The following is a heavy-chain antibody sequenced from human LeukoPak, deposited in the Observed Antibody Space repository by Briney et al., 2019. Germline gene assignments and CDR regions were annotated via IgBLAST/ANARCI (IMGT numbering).Heavy chain of an antibody. V-gene: IGHV1-46*01. J-gene: IGHJ4*02. CDR2: INPSGGST. CDR3: ARDHAPYSSGSTVGDY. D-gene: IGHD6-19*01. CDR1: GYTFTSYY. Sequence: VASVKVSCKASGYTFTSYYMHWVRQAPGQGLERMGIINPSGGSTSYAQKFQGRVTMTRDMSTSTVYMELSSLRSEDTAVYYCARDHAPYSSGSTVGDYWGQGTLVTVSS.